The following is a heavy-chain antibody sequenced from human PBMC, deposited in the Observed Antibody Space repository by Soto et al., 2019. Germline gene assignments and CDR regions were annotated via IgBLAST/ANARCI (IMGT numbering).Heavy chain of an antibody. Sequence: GGSLRLSCAASGFTFSNDWMCWVRQAPGKGLEWVANRKQDGSEKYYVDSVKGRFIISRDNAKNSLYLQMNSLRAEDTAVYYCARDGNWGQGTLVTVSS. CDR2: RKQDGSEK. CDR3: ARDGN. CDR1: GFTFSNDW. J-gene: IGHJ1*01. V-gene: IGHV3-7*01.